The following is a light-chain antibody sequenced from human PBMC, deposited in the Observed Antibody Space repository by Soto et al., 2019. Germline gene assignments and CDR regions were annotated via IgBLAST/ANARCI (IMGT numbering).Light chain of an antibody. Sequence: QSALTQPASVSGSPGQSITISCTGTSSDVGSYNLVSWYQQHPGKAPKLMIYEVSKRPSGVSNRFSGSKSGNTASLTISGLQAEDEADYYGCSYGGSSTDVFGTGTKLTGL. V-gene: IGLV2-23*02. CDR1: SSDVGSYNL. CDR2: EVS. J-gene: IGLJ1*01. CDR3: CSYGGSSTDV.